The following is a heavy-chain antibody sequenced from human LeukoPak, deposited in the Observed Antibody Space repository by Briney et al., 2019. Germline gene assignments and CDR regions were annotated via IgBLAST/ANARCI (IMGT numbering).Heavy chain of an antibody. CDR2: IYYSGST. CDR1: GGSISSGGYY. J-gene: IGHJ4*02. Sequence: SQTLSLTCTVSGGSISSGGYYWSWIRQHPGKGLEWIGYIYYSGSTYYNPSLKSRVTISVDTSKNQFSLKLSSVTAADTAVYYCARSGCEDTAMVTPWYFDYWGQRTLVTVSS. CDR3: ARSGCEDTAMVTPWYFDY. D-gene: IGHD5-18*01. V-gene: IGHV4-31*03.